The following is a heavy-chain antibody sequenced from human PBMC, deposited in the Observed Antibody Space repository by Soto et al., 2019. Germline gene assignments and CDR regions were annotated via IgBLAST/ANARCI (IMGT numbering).Heavy chain of an antibody. V-gene: IGHV1-2*02. CDR3: ARVVGIAAAGKGIYYYYYGMNV. CDR2: INPNSGGT. J-gene: IGHJ6*02. D-gene: IGHD6-13*01. Sequence: GASVKVSCKASGYTFTGYYMHWVRQAPGQGLEWMGWINPNSGGTNYAQKFQGRVTMTRDTSISTAHMELSRLRSDDTAVYYCARVVGIAAAGKGIYYYYYGMNVWGQGTTVTVSS. CDR1: GYTFTGYY.